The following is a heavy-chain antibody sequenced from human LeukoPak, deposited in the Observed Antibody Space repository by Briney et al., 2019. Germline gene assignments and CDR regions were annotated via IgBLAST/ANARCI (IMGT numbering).Heavy chain of an antibody. CDR2: IYYSGST. CDR3: ARVGGGLLWFGESLGAFDI. V-gene: IGHV4-30-4*01. CDR1: GGSISSGDYY. D-gene: IGHD3-10*01. Sequence: PSETLSLTCTVSGGSISSGDYYWSWFRQPPGKGLEWIGYIYYSGSTYYNPSLKSRVTISVDTSKNQFSLKLSSVTAADTAVYYCARVGGGLLWFGESLGAFDIWGQGTMVTVSS. J-gene: IGHJ3*02.